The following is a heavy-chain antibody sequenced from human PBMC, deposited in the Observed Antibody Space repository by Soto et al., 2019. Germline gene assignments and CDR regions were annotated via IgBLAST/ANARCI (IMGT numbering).Heavy chain of an antibody. Sequence: PGGSLRLSCAASRFSFSSYWMHWVRQAPGKGLEWVSSISSSSSYIYYADSVKGRFTISRDNAKNSLYLQMNSLRAEDTAVYYCARVRSRYGMDVWGQGTTVTVSS. J-gene: IGHJ6*02. V-gene: IGHV3-21*01. D-gene: IGHD6-13*01. CDR3: ARVRSRYGMDV. CDR1: RFSFSSYW. CDR2: ISSSSSYI.